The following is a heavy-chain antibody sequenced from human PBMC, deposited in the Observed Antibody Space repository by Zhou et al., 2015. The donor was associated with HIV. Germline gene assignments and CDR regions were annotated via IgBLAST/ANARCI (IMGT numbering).Heavy chain of an antibody. CDR1: GYTFTGYY. D-gene: IGHD3-10*01. V-gene: IGHV1-2*02. Sequence: QVHLVQSGAEVKKPGASVKVSCKASGYTFTGYYIHWIRQAPGQGLEWMGWINPNSGGTNYAQKFQGRVTITADESTSTAYMELSSLRSEDTAVYYCARDPPPQGGTMVRGVIGGYYGMDVWGQGP. J-gene: IGHJ6*02. CDR3: ARDPPPQGGTMVRGVIGGYYGMDV. CDR2: INPNSGGT.